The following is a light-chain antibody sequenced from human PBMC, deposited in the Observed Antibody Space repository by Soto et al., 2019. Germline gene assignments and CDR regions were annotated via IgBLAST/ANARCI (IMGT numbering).Light chain of an antibody. CDR2: DVT. V-gene: IGLV2-11*01. CDR1: SSDVGGYDY. CDR3: CSYAGSDTYA. Sequence: QSALTQPRSVSGSPGQSVTISCTGTSSDVGGYDYVSWYQQHPGKAPKLMIYDVTKRPSGVPDRFSGSKSGYAAFLTISGLQAEDEADYYCCSYAGSDTYAFGTETKLTVL. J-gene: IGLJ1*01.